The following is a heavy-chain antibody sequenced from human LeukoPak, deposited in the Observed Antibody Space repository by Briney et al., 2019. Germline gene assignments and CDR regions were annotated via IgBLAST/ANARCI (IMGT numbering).Heavy chain of an antibody. J-gene: IGHJ4*02. Sequence: SDTLSLTCDVYGGSFSGYYWSWIRQPPGKGLEWIGEINHSGSTNYNPSLKSRVTISVDTSKNQFSLKLSSVTAADTAVYYCARDVSGWTRFDYWGQGTLVTVSS. CDR2: INHSGST. CDR3: ARDVSGWTRFDY. V-gene: IGHV4-34*01. D-gene: IGHD6-19*01. CDR1: GGSFSGYY.